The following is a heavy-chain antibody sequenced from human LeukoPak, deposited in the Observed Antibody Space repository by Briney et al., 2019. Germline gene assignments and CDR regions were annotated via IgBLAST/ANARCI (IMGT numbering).Heavy chain of an antibody. CDR3: ARNNGMDV. Sequence: GGSLRLSCAASGSALSSHWMTWVRQVPGRGPEWVANVNRDGSETYYLDSVKGRFTTSKDNAKNSLYLQMNSLRAEDTALYHCARNNGMDVWGQGTTVIVSS. J-gene: IGHJ6*02. CDR2: VNRDGSET. V-gene: IGHV3-7*03. CDR1: GSALSSHW.